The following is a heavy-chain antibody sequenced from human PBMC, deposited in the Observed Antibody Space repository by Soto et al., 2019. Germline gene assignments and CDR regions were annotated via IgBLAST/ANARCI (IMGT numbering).Heavy chain of an antibody. CDR2: ISAYNGNT. CDR3: ARDLRVTIFGVVMRGNWFDP. J-gene: IGHJ5*02. V-gene: IGHV1-18*01. D-gene: IGHD3-3*01. CDR1: GYTFTSYG. Sequence: ASVKVSCKASGYTFTSYGIIWVRQAPGQGLEWMGWISAYNGNTNYAQKLQGRVTMTTDTSTSTAYMELRSLRSDDTAVYYCARDLRVTIFGVVMRGNWFDPWGQGTLVTVSS.